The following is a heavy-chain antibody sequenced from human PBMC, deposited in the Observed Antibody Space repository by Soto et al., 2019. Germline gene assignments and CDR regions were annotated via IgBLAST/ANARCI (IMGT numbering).Heavy chain of an antibody. J-gene: IGHJ4*02. V-gene: IGHV1-2*02. CDR2: INPKNDDT. Sequence: QVQLVQSGAEVKKPGASVKVSCKAFGYRFINFYLHWVRQAPGQGLEGMGWINPKNDDTNYAQKFQGRVTMTRDTSISVAYMELSGLTSGDTAVYDCARDDTGANCGSWGQRTLVTVS. CDR1: GYRFINFY. CDR3: ARDDTGANCGS. D-gene: IGHD2-8*02.